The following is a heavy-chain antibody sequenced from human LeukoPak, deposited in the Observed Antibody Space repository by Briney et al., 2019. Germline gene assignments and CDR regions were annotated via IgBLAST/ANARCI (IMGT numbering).Heavy chain of an antibody. CDR1: SGSLSNYY. CDR2: INHNGGT. Sequence: SETLSLTCAVYSGSLSNYYWSWIRQSPDKGLVWIGEINHNGGTNYNPSLKSRVTISVDTSKNLFSLKLSSVTVADTAVYYCARGPRVRYDFWSGYWYWGQGTLVTVSS. J-gene: IGHJ4*02. V-gene: IGHV4-34*01. D-gene: IGHD3-3*01. CDR3: ARGPRVRYDFWSGYWY.